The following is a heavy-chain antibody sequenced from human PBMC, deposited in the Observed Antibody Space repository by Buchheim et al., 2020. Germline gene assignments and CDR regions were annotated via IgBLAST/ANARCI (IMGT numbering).Heavy chain of an antibody. CDR3: ARDRKVAGDALNYYYGMDL. D-gene: IGHD1-14*01. J-gene: IGHJ6*02. CDR2: IIPVFKTV. V-gene: IGHV1-69*01. Sequence: QVQLVQSGAEVKKPGSSVKVSCKGSRDIFSNYGVSWLRQAPGQEPEWMGGIIPVFKTVTYAKNFQGKAIFPAAEDKRGGVMELGSLRSDDTAVYYCARDRKVAGDALNYYYGMDLWGQGST. CDR1: RDIFSNYG.